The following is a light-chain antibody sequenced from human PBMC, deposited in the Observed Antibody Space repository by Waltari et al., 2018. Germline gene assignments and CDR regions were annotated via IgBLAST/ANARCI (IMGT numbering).Light chain of an antibody. Sequence: QLVLTQSPSASASLGASVKLPCTLSSAHRNYAIAWHQQQPEKGPRYLMKLNSDGTPNKGDGIPDRFSGSSSGAERYLTISSLQSEDEADYYCQTWGTGILVFGLGTNLTLL. CDR2: LNSDGTP. V-gene: IGLV4-69*01. J-gene: IGLJ3*02. CDR3: QTWGTGILV. CDR1: SAHRNYA.